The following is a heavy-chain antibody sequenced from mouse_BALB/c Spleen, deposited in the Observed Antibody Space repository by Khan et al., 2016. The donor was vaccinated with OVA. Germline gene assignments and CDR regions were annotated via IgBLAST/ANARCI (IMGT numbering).Heavy chain of an antibody. V-gene: IGHV3-2*02. Sequence: EVQLQESGPGLVKPSQSLSLTCTVTGYSITSDYAWNWIRQFPGNKLEWMGYISYSGRTSYNPSLKSRISITRDPSKNQFFLQLHSVTTEDTATYYCARAVTITTVVATYFDYWGQGTTLTVSS. CDR2: ISYSGRT. CDR3: ARAVTITTVVATYFDY. D-gene: IGHD1-1*01. CDR1: GYSITSDYA. J-gene: IGHJ2*01.